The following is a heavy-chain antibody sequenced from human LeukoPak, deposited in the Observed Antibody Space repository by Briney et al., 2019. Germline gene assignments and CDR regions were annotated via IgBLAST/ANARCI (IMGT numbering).Heavy chain of an antibody. CDR1: GGSFSGYY. D-gene: IGHD3-3*01. V-gene: IGHV4-39*01. CDR2: IYYSGST. J-gene: IGHJ5*02. Sequence: SETLSLTCAVYGGSFSGYYWGWIRQPPGKGLEWIGSIYYSGSTYYNPSLKSRVTISVDTSKNQFSLKLSSVTAADTAVYYCARLPRITIFGVVPGPWGQGTLVTVSS. CDR3: ARLPRITIFGVVPGP.